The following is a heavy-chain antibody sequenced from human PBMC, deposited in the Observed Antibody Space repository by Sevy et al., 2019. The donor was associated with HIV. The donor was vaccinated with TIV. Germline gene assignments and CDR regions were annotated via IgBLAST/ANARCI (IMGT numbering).Heavy chain of an antibody. CDR1: GFTFSDHG. CDR3: GEEDYGGNLPNYFAS. Sequence: GGSLRLSCAASGFTFSDHGMHWVRQAPGKGLDWVAAISYDGNNRYYADSVKGRFTISRDNSKNTLYLQMDSVRPEDTGGELCGEEDYGGNLPNYFASWGQGTRVTVSS. J-gene: IGHJ4*02. CDR2: ISYDGNNR. V-gene: IGHV3-30*18. D-gene: IGHD4-17*01.